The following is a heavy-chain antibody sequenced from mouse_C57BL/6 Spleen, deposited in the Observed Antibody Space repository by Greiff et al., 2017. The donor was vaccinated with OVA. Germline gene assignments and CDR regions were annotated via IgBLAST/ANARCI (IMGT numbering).Heavy chain of an antibody. CDR1: GYTFTSYW. D-gene: IGHD1-1*01. CDR3: ARNYYGSSYAYYYAMDY. J-gene: IGHJ4*01. CDR2: IYPGSGST. V-gene: IGHV1-55*01. Sequence: QVQLKQPGAELVKPGASVKMSCKASGYTFTSYWITWVKQRPGQGLEWIGDIYPGSGSTNYNEKFKSKATLTVDTSSSTAYMQLSSLTSEDSAVYYCARNYYGSSYAYYYAMDYWGQGTSVTVSS.